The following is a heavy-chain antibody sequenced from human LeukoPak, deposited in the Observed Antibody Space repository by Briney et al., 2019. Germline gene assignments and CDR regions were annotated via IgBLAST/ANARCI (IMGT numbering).Heavy chain of an antibody. Sequence: SETLSLTCAVYGGSFSGYYWSWIRPPPGKGLEWIGEINHSGSTNYNPSLKSRVTISVDTSKNQFSLKLSSVTAADTAVYYCAREDYGGNRIFDYWGQGTLVTVSS. J-gene: IGHJ4*02. CDR1: GGSFSGYY. CDR3: AREDYGGNRIFDY. V-gene: IGHV4-34*01. D-gene: IGHD4-23*01. CDR2: INHSGST.